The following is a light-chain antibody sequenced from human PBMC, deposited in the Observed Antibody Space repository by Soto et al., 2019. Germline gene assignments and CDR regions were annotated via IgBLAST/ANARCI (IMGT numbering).Light chain of an antibody. CDR2: EVS. Sequence: QSVLTQPPSASGSPGQSVTISCTGTSSDVGGYDYVSWYQQHPGKAPKLMIYEVSKRPSGVPDRFSGSKSGNTASLTVSGLQAEDEAPYYCSSYAGSSHYVLGTGTKVT. CDR3: SSYAGSSHYV. V-gene: IGLV2-8*01. CDR1: SSDVGGYDY. J-gene: IGLJ1*01.